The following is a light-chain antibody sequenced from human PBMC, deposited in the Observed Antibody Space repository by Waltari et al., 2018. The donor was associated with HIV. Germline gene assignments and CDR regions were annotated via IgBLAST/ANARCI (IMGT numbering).Light chain of an antibody. V-gene: IGLV1-51*01. J-gene: IGLJ3*02. CDR3: DTWDRSLSAAV. CDR2: DNS. Sequence: QSVLTQPPSVSAAPGQKVTIPCSGSTSNIGNDYVSWYQHVPGAAPRLLTYDNSKQPAGIPARFSCARSDTSATLGITGLQTGDEAHYYCDTWDRSLSAAVFGGGTKLTVL. CDR1: TSNIGNDY.